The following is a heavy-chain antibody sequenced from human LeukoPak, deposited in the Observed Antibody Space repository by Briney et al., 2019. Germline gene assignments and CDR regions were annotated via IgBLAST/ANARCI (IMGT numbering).Heavy chain of an antibody. CDR2: INHSGSS. Sequence: SETLSLTCAVYGGSFSGYYWSWIRQPPGKGLEWIGEINHSGSSNYNPSLKSRVTISVDTSKNQFSLKLSSVTAADTAVYYCARDPTRTTPQWGQGTLVTVSS. CDR1: GGSFSGYY. D-gene: IGHD1-7*01. J-gene: IGHJ4*02. CDR3: ARDPTRTTPQ. V-gene: IGHV4-34*01.